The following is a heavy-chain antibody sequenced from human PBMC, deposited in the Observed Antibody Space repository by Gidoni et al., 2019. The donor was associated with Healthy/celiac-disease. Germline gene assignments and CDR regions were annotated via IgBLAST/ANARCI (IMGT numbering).Heavy chain of an antibody. CDR1: GFTFSSYG. V-gene: IGHV3-33*01. CDR3: ARDLLWFGELSPPVYYYYYGMDV. D-gene: IGHD3-10*01. CDR2: IWYDGSNK. Sequence: QVQLVESGGGVVQPGRSLRLSCAASGFTFSSYGMHWVRQAPGKGLEWVAVIWYDGSNKYYADSVKGRFTISRDNSKNTLYLQMNSLRAEDTAVYYCARDLLWFGELSPPVYYYYYGMDVWGQGTTVTVSS. J-gene: IGHJ6*02.